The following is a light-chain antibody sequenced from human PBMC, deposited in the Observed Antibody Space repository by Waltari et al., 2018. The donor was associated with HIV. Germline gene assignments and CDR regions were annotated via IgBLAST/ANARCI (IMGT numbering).Light chain of an antibody. V-gene: IGKV1-5*03. CDR3: QQYHTYPRT. Sequence: IQMIQSPSTLSASIGDRVTITCRASQSISTWLAWYQQKPGKAPRFLIYEASSLESGVPSRFSGSGSGTEFTLTISSLQPDDFATYYCQQYHTYPRTFGQGTKVDVK. CDR1: QSISTW. J-gene: IGKJ1*01. CDR2: EAS.